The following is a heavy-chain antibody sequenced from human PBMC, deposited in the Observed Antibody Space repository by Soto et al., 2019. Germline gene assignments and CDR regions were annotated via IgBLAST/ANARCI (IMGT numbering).Heavy chain of an antibody. CDR1: GFTFSSYS. CDR2: ISSSSSYI. J-gene: IGHJ5*02. Sequence: GGSLRLSFAASGFTFSSYSMNWVPQAPGKGLERVSSISSSSSYIYYADSVKGRLTISRDNAKNSLYLQMNSLRAEDTAVYYCARGAYLNWFDPWGQGTLVTVSS. V-gene: IGHV3-21*01. CDR3: ARGAYLNWFDP.